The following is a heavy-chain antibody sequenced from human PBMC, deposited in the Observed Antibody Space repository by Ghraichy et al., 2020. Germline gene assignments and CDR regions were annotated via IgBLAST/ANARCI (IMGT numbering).Heavy chain of an antibody. V-gene: IGHV3-30*18. D-gene: IGHD1-26*01. Sequence: GGSLRLSCAASGFTFSSYGMHWVRQAPGKGLEWVAVISYDGSNKYYADSVKGRFTISRDNSKNTLYLQMNSLRAEDTAVYYCAKGDKNEWELLEDYWGQGTLVTVSS. CDR1: GFTFSSYG. CDR2: ISYDGSNK. CDR3: AKGDKNEWELLEDY. J-gene: IGHJ4*02.